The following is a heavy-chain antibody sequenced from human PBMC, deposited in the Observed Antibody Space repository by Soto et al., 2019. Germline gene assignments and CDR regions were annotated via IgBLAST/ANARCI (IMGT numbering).Heavy chain of an antibody. V-gene: IGHV4-34*01. CDR3: ATQIRYCSSTSCYRVEFDY. J-gene: IGHJ4*02. Sequence: PSETLSLTCAVSGGSFSGYYWSWIRQPPGKGLEWIGEINHSGSTNYNPSLKSRVTISVDTSKNQFSLKLSSVTAADTAVYYCATQIRYCSSTSCYRVEFDYWGQGTLVTVSS. CDR1: GGSFSGYY. CDR2: INHSGST. D-gene: IGHD2-2*02.